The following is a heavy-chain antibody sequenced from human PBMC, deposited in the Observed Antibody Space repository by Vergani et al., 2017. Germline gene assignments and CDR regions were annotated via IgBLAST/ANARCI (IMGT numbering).Heavy chain of an antibody. J-gene: IGHJ4*02. CDR3: ARDIDYYDSSGYGY. Sequence: QVQLVQSGAEVKKPGASVKVSCKVSGYTLTELSMHWVRQAPGKGLEWMGGFDPEDGETIYAQKFQGRVTMTTDTSTSTAYMELRSLRSDDTAVYYCARDIDYYDSSGYGYWGQGTLVTVSS. D-gene: IGHD3-22*01. CDR2: FDPEDGET. CDR1: GYTLTELS. V-gene: IGHV1-24*01.